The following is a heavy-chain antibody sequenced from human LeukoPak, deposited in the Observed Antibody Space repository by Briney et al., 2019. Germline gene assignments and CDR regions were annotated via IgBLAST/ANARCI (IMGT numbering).Heavy chain of an antibody. CDR1: GYTFTSYG. Sequence: ASVKVSCKASGYTFTSYGISWVRQAPGQGLEWMGWISAYNGNTNYAQKLQGRVTMTTDTSTSTAYMELRSLRSDDTAVYYCLVVITKHDAFDIWGQGTMVTVSS. J-gene: IGHJ3*02. V-gene: IGHV1-18*01. CDR2: ISAYNGNT. D-gene: IGHD3-22*01. CDR3: LVVITKHDAFDI.